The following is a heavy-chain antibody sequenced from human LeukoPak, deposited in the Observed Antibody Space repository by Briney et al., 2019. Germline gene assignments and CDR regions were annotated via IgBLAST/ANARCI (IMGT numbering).Heavy chain of an antibody. CDR1: GASISSTTYY. J-gene: IGHJ6*02. CDR3: ARGGGFTMVRGPLYYYGMDV. D-gene: IGHD3-10*01. V-gene: IGHV4-39*07. Sequence: SETLSLTCTVSGASISSTTYYWGWIRQTPGKGLEWIGSIYYSGNTNYNPSLKSRVTISVDTSKNQFSLKLSSVTAADTAVYYCARGGGFTMVRGPLYYYGMDVWGQGTTVTVSS. CDR2: IYYSGNT.